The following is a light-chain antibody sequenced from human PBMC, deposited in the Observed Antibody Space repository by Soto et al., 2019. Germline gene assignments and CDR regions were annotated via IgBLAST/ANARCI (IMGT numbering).Light chain of an antibody. J-gene: IGKJ4*01. Sequence: EVVMTQSPATLSVSPGERATLSCRASQIFTSSLAWYQQKPGQAPRLLIYGASTRATGIPARFSGSGSGTEFTLTISSLQSEDFAVYYCQQYRDWPLTFGGGTKVDLK. V-gene: IGKV3-15*01. CDR3: QQYRDWPLT. CDR2: GAS. CDR1: QIFTSS.